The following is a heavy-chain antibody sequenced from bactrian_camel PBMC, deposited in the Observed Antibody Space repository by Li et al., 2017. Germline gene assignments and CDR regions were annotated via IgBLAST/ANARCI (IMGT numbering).Heavy chain of an antibody. CDR3: VTPGVGYGMGTDFGH. V-gene: IGHV3S6*01. D-gene: IGHD3*01. J-gene: IGHJ6*01. Sequence: HVQLVESGGGLVQPGGSLRLSCSAGGSTSMYWWMGWVRQTPGKGLEWVSTIYSDGRNTYYADSVKGRFTISRDNLQNTVYLQMNSLKSEDAALYYCVTPGVGYGMGTDFGHWGQGTQVTVS. CDR1: GSTSMYWW. CDR2: IYSDGRNT.